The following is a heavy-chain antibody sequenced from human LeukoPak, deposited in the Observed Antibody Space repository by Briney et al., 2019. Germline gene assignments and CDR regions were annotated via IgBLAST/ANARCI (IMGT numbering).Heavy chain of an antibody. CDR1: GFSLSTSGVG. V-gene: IGHV2-5*02. D-gene: IGHD4-17*01. J-gene: IGHJ3*02. Sequence: SGPTLVNPTQTLTLTCTFSGFSLSTSGVGVGWIRQPPGKALEWLALIYWDDDKRYSPSLKSRLTITRDTSKNQVVLTMTNMDPVDTATYYCAHGHYGPTTGGAFDIWGQGTIVTVSS. CDR3: AHGHYGPTTGGAFDI. CDR2: IYWDDDK.